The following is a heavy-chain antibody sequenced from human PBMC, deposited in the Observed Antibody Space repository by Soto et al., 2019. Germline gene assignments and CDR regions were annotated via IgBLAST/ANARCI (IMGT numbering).Heavy chain of an antibody. J-gene: IGHJ4*02. CDR2: INHSGST. CDR3: ARQGYDILTGYYRSSENDY. Sequence: SETLSLTCAVYGGSFSGYYWSWIRQPPGKGLEWIGEINHSGSTNYNPSLRSRVTISVDTSKNQFSLKLSSVTAADTAVYYCARQGYDILTGYYRSSENDYWGQGTLVTVSS. CDR1: GGSFSGYY. V-gene: IGHV4-34*01. D-gene: IGHD3-9*01.